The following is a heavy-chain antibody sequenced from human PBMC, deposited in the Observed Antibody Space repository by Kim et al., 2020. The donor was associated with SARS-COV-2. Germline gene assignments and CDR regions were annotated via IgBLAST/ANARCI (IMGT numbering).Heavy chain of an antibody. V-gene: IGHV3-48*02. Sequence: GGSLRLSCAASGFTFSSYSMNWVRQAPGKGLEWVSYISSSSTIYYADSVKGRFTISRDNAKNSLYLQMNSLRDEDTAVYYCARESLYYDILTGRYYYYG. CDR2: ISSSSTI. J-gene: IGHJ6*01. CDR3: ARESLYYDILTGRYYYYG. CDR1: GFTFSSYS. D-gene: IGHD3-9*01.